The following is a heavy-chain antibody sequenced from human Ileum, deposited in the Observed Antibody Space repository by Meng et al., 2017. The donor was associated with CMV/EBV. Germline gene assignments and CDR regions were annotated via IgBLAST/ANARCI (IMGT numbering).Heavy chain of an antibody. Sequence: GGSLRLSCAASGFTFGTYAMSWVRQAPGKGPEWVSAISSSDGRTSYEDSVRGRFTISRDNSKNPLYLQMNSLRAEDTAVYYCAKSPIWVAVAGVLHYWGQGTLVTVSS. CDR1: GFTFGTYA. CDR3: AKSPIWVAVAGVLHY. V-gene: IGHV3-23*01. J-gene: IGHJ4*02. D-gene: IGHD6-19*01. CDR2: ISSSDGRT.